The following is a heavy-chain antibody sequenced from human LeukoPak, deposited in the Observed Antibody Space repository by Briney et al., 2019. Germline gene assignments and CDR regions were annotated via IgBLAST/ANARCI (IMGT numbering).Heavy chain of an antibody. CDR2: LYSGGST. D-gene: IGHD3-16*01. V-gene: IGHV3-53*01. Sequence: PGGSLRLSCAASGSTVNNNYMSWVRQAPGKGLEWVSVLYSGGSTYYADSVKGRFTISRDNSKNTLYLQMNSLRAEDTAVYYCTYFTFGGVNLLDYWGQGTLVTVSS. CDR3: TYFTFGGVNLLDY. CDR1: GSTVNNNY. J-gene: IGHJ4*02.